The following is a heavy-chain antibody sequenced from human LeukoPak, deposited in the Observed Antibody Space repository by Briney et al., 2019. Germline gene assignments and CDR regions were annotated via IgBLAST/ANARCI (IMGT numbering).Heavy chain of an antibody. CDR2: ISWNSGSI. Sequence: GISWNSGSIGYADSVKGRFTISRDNAKNSLYLQMNSLRAEDTVLYYCAKDRYSSSWAFDYWGQGTLVTVSS. V-gene: IGHV3-9*01. CDR3: AKDRYSSSWAFDY. D-gene: IGHD6-13*01. J-gene: IGHJ4*02.